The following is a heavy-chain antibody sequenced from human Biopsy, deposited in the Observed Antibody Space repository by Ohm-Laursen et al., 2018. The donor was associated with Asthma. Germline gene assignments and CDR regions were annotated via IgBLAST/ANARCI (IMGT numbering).Heavy chain of an antibody. CDR1: GFSFSEFV. CDR3: AREPIKATYFYGMDV. V-gene: IGHV3-30*19. CDR2: ISNDGKNE. J-gene: IGHJ6*02. D-gene: IGHD3-9*01. Sequence: SLRLSCSASGFSFSEFVMHWVRQAPGKGLEWVAVISNDGKNEYYGDSVKGRFTISRDKSKSTLYLQLSSLRAEDTAVYFCAREPIKATYFYGMDVWGQGTTVTVSS.